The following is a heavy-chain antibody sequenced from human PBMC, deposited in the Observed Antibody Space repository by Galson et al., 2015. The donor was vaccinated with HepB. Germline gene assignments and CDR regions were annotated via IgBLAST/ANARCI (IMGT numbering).Heavy chain of an antibody. CDR3: ARDSWLVLVWSFDY. J-gene: IGHJ4*02. CDR2: IKQDGSEK. Sequence: SLRLSCAASGFTFSSYWMSWVRQAPGKGLEWVANIKQDGSEKYYVDSVKGRFTISRDNAKNSLYLQMNSLRAEDTAVYYCARDSWLVLVWSFDYWGQGTLVTVSS. CDR1: GFTFSSYW. V-gene: IGHV3-7*03. D-gene: IGHD6-19*01.